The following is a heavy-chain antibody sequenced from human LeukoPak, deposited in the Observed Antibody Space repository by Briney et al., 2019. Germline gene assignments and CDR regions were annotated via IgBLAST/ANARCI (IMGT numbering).Heavy chain of an antibody. D-gene: IGHD6-19*01. CDR3: ARTLNSLAVAGPFEY. J-gene: IGHJ4*02. CDR1: SDSISSNNYY. V-gene: IGHV4-39*02. CDR2: IFYSGST. Sequence: PSETLSLTCNVSSDSISSNNYYWGWIRQPPGKGLEWIGSIFYSGSTYYNPSLKSRVTISVDTSKNHFSLKLNSVTVTDTAVYYCARTLNSLAVAGPFEYWGQGTLVTVSS.